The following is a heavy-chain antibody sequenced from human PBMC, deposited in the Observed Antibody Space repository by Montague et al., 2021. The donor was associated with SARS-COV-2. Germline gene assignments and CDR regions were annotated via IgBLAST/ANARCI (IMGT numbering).Heavy chain of an antibody. Sequence: CAISGDSVSSNSATWNWVRQSPPRGLEWLGRTYYRSKWDNDYAVXVRGRVTINPDTSKNQFSLQLNSVTPEDTAIYYCTSGREGNYNVMDVWGQGTTVTVSS. J-gene: IGHJ6*02. V-gene: IGHV6-1*01. CDR3: TSGREGNYNVMDV. CDR1: GDSVSSNSAT. CDR2: TYYRSKWDN. D-gene: IGHD1-1*01.